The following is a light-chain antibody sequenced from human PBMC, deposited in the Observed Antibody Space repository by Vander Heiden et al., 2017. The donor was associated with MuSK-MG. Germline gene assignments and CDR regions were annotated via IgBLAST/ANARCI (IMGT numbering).Light chain of an antibody. CDR2: GAS. CDR3: RDDYTPPLT. CDR1: QGISND. J-gene: IGKJ4*01. Sequence: DIQMTQSPSSLSASVGDRVTITCRAGQGISNDLAWYQQKAGIVPKVLIHGASTLQSGVPSPFRAPGPRTDFTLTMSSLQPADVTTYYSRDDYTPPLTFGGGTKVEIK. V-gene: IGKV1-27*01.